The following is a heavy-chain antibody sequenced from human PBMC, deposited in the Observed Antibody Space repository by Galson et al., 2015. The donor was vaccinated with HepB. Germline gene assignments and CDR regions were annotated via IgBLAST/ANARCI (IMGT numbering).Heavy chain of an antibody. CDR1: GGTFSNYA. CDR2: IIPIYATA. CDR3: ARAYEYIWGSYRIKWYFDL. J-gene: IGHJ2*01. D-gene: IGHD3-16*02. V-gene: IGHV1-69*13. Sequence: SVKVSCKASGGTFSNYAISWMRQAPGQGLEWMGEIIPIYATANYAQKFQGRVTITADESTSTAYMELSSLRVEDTAVYYCARAYEYIWGSYRIKWYFDLWGRGTLVTVSS.